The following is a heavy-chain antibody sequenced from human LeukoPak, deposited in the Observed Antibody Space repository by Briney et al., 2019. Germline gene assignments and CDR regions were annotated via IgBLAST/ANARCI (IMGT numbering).Heavy chain of an antibody. D-gene: IGHD6-19*01. V-gene: IGHV4-34*01. CDR3: ASAQWLVPLYYYYGMDV. J-gene: IGHJ6*02. CDR2: INHSGST. Sequence: ASETLSLTCAVYGGSFSGYYWSWIRQPPGKGLEWIGEINHSGSTNYNPSPKSRVTISVDTSKNQFSLKLSSVTAADTAVYYCASAQWLVPLYYYYGMDVWGQGTTVTVSS. CDR1: GGSFSGYY.